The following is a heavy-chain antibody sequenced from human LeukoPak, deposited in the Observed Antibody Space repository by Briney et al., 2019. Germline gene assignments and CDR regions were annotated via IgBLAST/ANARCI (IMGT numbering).Heavy chain of an antibody. J-gene: IGHJ6*03. CDR3: ARHSVPRSSSRYYYYYMDV. Sequence: PSETLSLTCTVSGGSISSYYWSWIRQPPGKGLEGIGYIYTSVSTNNTPSLKSRVTISVDTSKSQFSLKLSSVTAADTAVYYCARHSVPRSSSRYYYYYMDVWGKGTTVTVSS. CDR1: GGSISSYY. CDR2: IYTSVST. V-gene: IGHV4-4*09. D-gene: IGHD6-6*01.